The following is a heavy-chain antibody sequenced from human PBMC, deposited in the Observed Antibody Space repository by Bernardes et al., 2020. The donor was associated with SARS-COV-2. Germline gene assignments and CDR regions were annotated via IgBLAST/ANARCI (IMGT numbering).Heavy chain of an antibody. CDR3: ARNNRVVGSLYYGMDV. CDR1: GGSMSGHNW. CDR2: IYLSGST. J-gene: IGHJ6*02. D-gene: IGHD2-21*01. V-gene: IGHV4-4*02. Sequence: SETLSLTYAISGGSMSGHNWWPCVSQTPGNGLEWIGEIYLSGSTNYNPSLKRRVTISVDKSENQFSLKLSSVTAADTAVYYCARNNRVVGSLYYGMDVWGQGTTVTVSS.